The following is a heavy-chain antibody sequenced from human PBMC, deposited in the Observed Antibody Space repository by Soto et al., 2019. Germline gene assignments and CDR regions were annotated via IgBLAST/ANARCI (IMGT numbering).Heavy chain of an antibody. V-gene: IGHV1-18*04. D-gene: IGHD6-13*01. CDR3: AGSKGIAAAGNGDDAFDI. Sequence: SVKVSCKASGYTFTSYGISRVRQAPGQGLEWMGWISAYNGNTNYAQKLQGRVTITTDTSTRTTYMELRSLRSADTAVYYCAGSKGIAAAGNGDDAFDIWGQGTMVTV. J-gene: IGHJ3*02. CDR1: GYTFTSYG. CDR2: ISAYNGNT.